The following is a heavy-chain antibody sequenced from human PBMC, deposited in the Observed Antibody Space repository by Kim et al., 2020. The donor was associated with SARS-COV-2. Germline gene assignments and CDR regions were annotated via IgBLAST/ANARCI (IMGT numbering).Heavy chain of an antibody. CDR3: AREGPDYGGKKGYYFDY. Sequence: ASVKVSCKASGYTFTSYYMHWVRQAPGQGLEWMGIINPSGGSTSYAQKFQGRVTMTRDTSTSTVYMELSSLRSGDMAVYYCAREGPDYGGKKGYYFDYWGQGTLVTVSS. V-gene: IGHV1-46*01. CDR2: INPSGGST. J-gene: IGHJ4*02. CDR1: GYTFTSYY. D-gene: IGHD4-17*01.